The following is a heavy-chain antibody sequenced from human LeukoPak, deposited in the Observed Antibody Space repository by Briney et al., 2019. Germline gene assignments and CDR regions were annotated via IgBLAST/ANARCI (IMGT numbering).Heavy chain of an antibody. CDR2: IRYDGGNK. Sequence: PGGSLRLSCAASGFTFSSYGMHWVRQAPGKGLEWVAFIRYDGGNKYYADSVKGRFTISRDNSKNTLYLQMNSLRAEDTAMFYCAKDPHLYYSSGWTFDPWGQGTLVTVSS. CDR1: GFTFSSYG. D-gene: IGHD6-19*01. J-gene: IGHJ5*02. V-gene: IGHV3-30*02. CDR3: AKDPHLYYSSGWTFDP.